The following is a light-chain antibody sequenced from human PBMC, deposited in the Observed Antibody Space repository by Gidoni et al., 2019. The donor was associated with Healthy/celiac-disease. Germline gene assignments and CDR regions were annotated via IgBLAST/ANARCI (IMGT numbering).Light chain of an antibody. CDR3: QQYYSTPYT. CDR2: WAS. V-gene: IGKV4-1*01. J-gene: IGKJ2*01. CDR1: QSVLYSSNNKNY. Sequence: DIVMTQSPDSLAVSLVERDTINCKSSQSVLYSSNNKNYLAWYQQKPGQPPKLLIYWASTRKSSVPDRFSGSGSGTDFTLTISSLQAEDVAVYYCQQYYSTPYTFGQGTKLEIK.